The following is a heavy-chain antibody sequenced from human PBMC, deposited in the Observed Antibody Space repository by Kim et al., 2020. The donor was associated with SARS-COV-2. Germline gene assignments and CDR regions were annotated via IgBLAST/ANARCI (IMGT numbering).Heavy chain of an antibody. D-gene: IGHD6-25*01. V-gene: IGHV4-34*01. Sequence: SETLSLTCAVYGGSFSGYYWSWIRQPPGKGLEWIGEINHSGSTNYNPSLKSRVTISVDTSKNQFSLKLSSVTAADTAVYYCARTAVFRGYNLDYWGQGTLVTVSS. CDR2: INHSGST. CDR3: ARTAVFRGYNLDY. CDR1: GGSFSGYY. J-gene: IGHJ4*02.